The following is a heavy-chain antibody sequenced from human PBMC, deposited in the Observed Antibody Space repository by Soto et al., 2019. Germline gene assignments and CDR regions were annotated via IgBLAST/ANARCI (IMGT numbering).Heavy chain of an antibody. CDR2: ISYDGNNK. J-gene: IGHJ4*02. CDR3: AKDRYGANSNWYYFDY. D-gene: IGHD4-17*01. CDR1: GFTFTTFA. V-gene: IGHV3-30*18. Sequence: QVQLVESGGGVVQPGTSLRLSCVASGFTFTTFAMHWVRQAPGKGLEWVAVISYDGNNKYYADSVKGRFTISRDTSKNTLYLQMGSLRAEDTAVYYCAKDRYGANSNWYYFDYWGQGILVTVSS.